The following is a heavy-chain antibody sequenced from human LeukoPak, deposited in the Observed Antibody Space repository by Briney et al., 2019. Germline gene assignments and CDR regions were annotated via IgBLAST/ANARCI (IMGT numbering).Heavy chain of an antibody. V-gene: IGHV3-30*18. CDR3: AKVPGPYYFDY. J-gene: IGHJ4*02. CDR1: GFSFSSYG. Sequence: GGSLRLSCAASGFSFSSYGMHWVRQAPGKGLEWVAVISYDGSNKYYADSVKGRLTISRDNSKNTLYLEINSPRAEDTAVYYCAKVPGPYYFDYWGQGTPVTVSS. CDR2: ISYDGSNK. D-gene: IGHD7-27*01.